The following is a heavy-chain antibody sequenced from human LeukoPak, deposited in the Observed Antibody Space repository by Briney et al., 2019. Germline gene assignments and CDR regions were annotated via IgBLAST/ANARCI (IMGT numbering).Heavy chain of an antibody. J-gene: IGHJ3*02. CDR1: GFTFSSYA. V-gene: IGHV3-30*14. D-gene: IGHD3-10*01. CDR3: ARNYYGSGSSGAFDI. CDR2: ISYDGSNK. Sequence: GGSLRLSCAASGFTFSSYAMHWVRQAPGKGLEWVAVISYDGSNKYYADSVKGRFTISRDNSKNTLYLQMNSLRAEDTAVYYCARNYYGSGSSGAFDIWGQGTMVTVSS.